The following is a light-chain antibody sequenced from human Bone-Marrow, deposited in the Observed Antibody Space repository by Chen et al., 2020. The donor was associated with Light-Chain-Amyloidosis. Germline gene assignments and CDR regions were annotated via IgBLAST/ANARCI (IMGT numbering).Light chain of an antibody. V-gene: IGLV2-23*01. Sequence: QSALTQPASVSGSPGQSITLSCTGTSTDVGNYNLVSWYQRHPGKAPKLIIFEDNKRPSGVPSRFSGSRSGYTASLTISGLQAEDESDYYCCSYAGSQIFVFGTGSRLTVL. J-gene: IGLJ1*01. CDR2: EDN. CDR1: STDVGNYNL. CDR3: CSYAGSQIFV.